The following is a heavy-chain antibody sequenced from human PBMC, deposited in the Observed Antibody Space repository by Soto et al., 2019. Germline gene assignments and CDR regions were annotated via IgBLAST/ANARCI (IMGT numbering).Heavy chain of an antibody. J-gene: IGHJ4*02. V-gene: IGHV3-74*01. Sequence: EVRLVEAGGGGVQPGGSLRLSCAASGFAFSTELMHWVRQAPGKGLVWVSRINSDGSNAAYADSVQGRFTISRDNAKNTVYLHMNRLRGEDTAVYYCAIHGEGVASFDHWGQGTLVTVSA. CDR2: INSDGSNA. CDR3: AIHGEGVASFDH. D-gene: IGHD3-3*01. CDR1: GFAFSTEL.